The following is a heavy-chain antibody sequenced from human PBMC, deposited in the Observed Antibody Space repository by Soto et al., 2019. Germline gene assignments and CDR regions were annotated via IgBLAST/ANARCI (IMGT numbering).Heavy chain of an antibody. V-gene: IGHV1-18*01. D-gene: IGHD1-26*01. CDR1: GYTFTSYG. Sequence: ASVKVSCKASGYTFTSYGISWVRQAPGQGPEWMGWISAYNGNTNYAQKLQGRVTMTTDTSTSTAYMELRSLRSDDTAVYYCARGATGGATLDYFDYWGQGTRVTVSS. J-gene: IGHJ4*02. CDR3: ARGATGGATLDYFDY. CDR2: ISAYNGNT.